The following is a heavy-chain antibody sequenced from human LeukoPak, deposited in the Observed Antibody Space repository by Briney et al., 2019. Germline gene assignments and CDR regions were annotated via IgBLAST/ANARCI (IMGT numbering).Heavy chain of an antibody. CDR2: MNPNSGNT. V-gene: IGHV1-8*01. D-gene: IGHD6-13*01. CDR1: GYTFTSYD. J-gene: IGHJ5*02. CDR3: ARSAIAAGTKIVYNWFDP. Sequence: GASVKVSCKASGYTFTSYDINWVRQATGQGVEWMGWMNPNSGNTGYAQKFQGRVTMTRNTSISTAYMELSSLRSEDTAVYYCARSAIAAGTKIVYNWFDPWGQGTLVTVSS.